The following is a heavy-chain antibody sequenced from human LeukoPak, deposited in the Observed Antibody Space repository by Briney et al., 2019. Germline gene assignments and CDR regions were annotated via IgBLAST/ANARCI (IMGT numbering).Heavy chain of an antibody. CDR3: AREAPGSGSFDH. CDR2: IDPSGSTT. V-gene: IGHV1-46*01. D-gene: IGHD3-3*01. Sequence: AAVKVSYKASGYIFTTYYMHWVRQAPVLGLEWVGLIDPSGSTTGYAQRFQGRVTMTRDTSTSTDFMEVSSLTSEDTAVYYCAREAPGSGSFDHWGQGTLVTVSS. J-gene: IGHJ4*02. CDR1: GYIFTTYY.